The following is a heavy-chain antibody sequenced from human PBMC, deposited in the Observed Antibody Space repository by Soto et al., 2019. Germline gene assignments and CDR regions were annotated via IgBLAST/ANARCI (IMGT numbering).Heavy chain of an antibody. D-gene: IGHD4-17*01. CDR1: GYTFTSYY. J-gene: IGHJ1*01. Sequence: HVQLVQSGAAVKKPGASVKVSYKASGYTFTSYYMHWVRQAPGQGLEWMGIINPSGGRTSYAQKFQVRVIMTRDTSTSTVDMELSSLRSEDTAVYYCARDSSISYYYCDYGYCQHGGQGTLVTVAS. CDR3: ARDSSISYYYCDYGYCQH. CDR2: INPSGGRT. V-gene: IGHV1-46*01.